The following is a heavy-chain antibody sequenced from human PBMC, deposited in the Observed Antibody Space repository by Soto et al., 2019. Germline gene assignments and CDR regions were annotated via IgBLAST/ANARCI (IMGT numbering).Heavy chain of an antibody. J-gene: IGHJ4*02. CDR3: ARVRPGDYGDY. V-gene: IGHV3-66*01. CDR2: IYSGGST. CDR1: GFTVSSNY. Sequence: EVQLVESGGGLVQPGGSLRLSCAASGFTVSSNYMSWVRQAPGKGLEWVSVIYSGGSTYYADSVKGRFTISRDNSKKTLYLQMNSLRAEDTAVYYCARVRPGDYGDYWGQGTLVTVSS. D-gene: IGHD4-17*01.